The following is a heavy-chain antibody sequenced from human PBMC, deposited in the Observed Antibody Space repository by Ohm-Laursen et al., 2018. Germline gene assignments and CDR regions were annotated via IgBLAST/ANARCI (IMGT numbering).Heavy chain of an antibody. Sequence: ASVKVSCKASGYTFTSYYMHWVRQATGQGLQWMGWMNPNSGNTGYAQRFQGRVTMTRNTSISTAYMELSSLRSEDTAVYYCARTRGNWKRDYYYAMDVWGQGTTVTVSS. V-gene: IGHV1-8*02. J-gene: IGHJ6*02. CDR1: GYTFTSYY. D-gene: IGHD1-1*01. CDR2: MNPNSGNT. CDR3: ARTRGNWKRDYYYAMDV.